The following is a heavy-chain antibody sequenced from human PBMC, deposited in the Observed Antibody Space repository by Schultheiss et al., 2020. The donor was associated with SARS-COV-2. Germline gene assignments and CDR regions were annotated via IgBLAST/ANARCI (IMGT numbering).Heavy chain of an antibody. D-gene: IGHD2-15*01. J-gene: IGHJ6*02. CDR2: ISSSSSYT. CDR1: GFTFSDYY. V-gene: IGHV3-11*06. CDR3: ARCRIAVDV. Sequence: GESLKISCAASGFTFSDYYMSWIRQAPGKGLEWVSYISSSSSYTNYADSVKGRFTISRDNAKNSLYLQMNSLRAEDTAVYYCARCRIAVDVWGQGTTVTVSS.